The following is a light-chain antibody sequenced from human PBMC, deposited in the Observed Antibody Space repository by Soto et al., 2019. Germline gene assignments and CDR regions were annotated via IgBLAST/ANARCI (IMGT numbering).Light chain of an antibody. CDR3: QSYDNSLGVCYV. CDR2: GNR. Sequence: QSVLTQPPSVSGAPGQRVTMSCTGSSSNLGAGYDVHWYQLLPGTAPKLLIYGNRNRHSVVPDRFSGSKSGTPASLAITGLQAEDEADYYCQSYDNSLGVCYVFGTGTKVTVL. J-gene: IGLJ1*01. V-gene: IGLV1-40*01. CDR1: SSNLGAGYD.